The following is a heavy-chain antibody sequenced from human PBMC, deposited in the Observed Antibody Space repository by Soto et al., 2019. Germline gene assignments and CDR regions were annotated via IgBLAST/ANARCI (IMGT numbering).Heavy chain of an antibody. CDR2: IYYSGST. J-gene: IGHJ4*02. Sequence: QVQLQESGPGLVKPSQTLSLTCTVSGGSISSGDYYWSWIRQPPGKGLEWIGYIYYSGSTYYNPSLKSRVTISVDTTKNQCSLKLSSVTAADTAVYYCARVYGDTMVRGVIALDFFDYWGQGTLVTVSS. CDR1: GGSISSGDYY. D-gene: IGHD3-10*01. CDR3: ARVYGDTMVRGVIALDFFDY. V-gene: IGHV4-30-4*01.